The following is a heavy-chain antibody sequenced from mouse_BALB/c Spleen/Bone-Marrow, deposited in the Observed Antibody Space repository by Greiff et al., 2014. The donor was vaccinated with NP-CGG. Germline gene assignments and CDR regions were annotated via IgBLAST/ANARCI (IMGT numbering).Heavy chain of an antibody. CDR2: INPYNGGT. CDR3: SLLGDY. Sequence: QVQLKESGAELMKPGASVKLSCKASGYTFTRYYMYWVKQRPGQGLEWIGGINPYNGGTHFNEKFKSKATLTVDKSSSTAYMQLNSLTSEDSAVYYCSLLGDYWGQGTTLTVSS. J-gene: IGHJ2*01. CDR1: GYTFTRYY. V-gene: IGHV1-53*01. D-gene: IGHD1-1*01.